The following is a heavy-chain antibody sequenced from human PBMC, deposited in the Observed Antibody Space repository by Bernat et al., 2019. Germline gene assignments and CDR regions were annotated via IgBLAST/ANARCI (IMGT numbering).Heavy chain of an antibody. Sequence: QVQLVESVGGVVQPGRSLRLSCAASGFTFSSYAMHWVRQAPGKGLEWVAVISYDGSNKYYADSVKGRFTISRDNSKNTLYLQMNSLRAEDTAVYYCARGGYGDYGPPLDYWGQGTLVTVSS. J-gene: IGHJ4*02. CDR3: ARGGYGDYGPPLDY. D-gene: IGHD4-17*01. CDR1: GFTFSSYA. CDR2: ISYDGSNK. V-gene: IGHV3-30*01.